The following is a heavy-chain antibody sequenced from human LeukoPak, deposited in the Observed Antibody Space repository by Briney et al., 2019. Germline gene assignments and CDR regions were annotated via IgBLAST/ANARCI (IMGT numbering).Heavy chain of an antibody. D-gene: IGHD1-26*01. CDR2: IYHSGST. J-gene: IGHJ2*01. V-gene: IGHV4-30-2*02. CDR3: ARPYSGSYRYFDL. Sequence: SETLSLTCAVSGGSISSGGYSWSWIRQPPGKGLEWIGYIYHSGSTYYNPSLKSRVTISVDTSKNQFSLRLSSVTAADTAVYYCARPYSGSYRYFDLWGRGTQVTVSS. CDR1: GGSISSGGYS.